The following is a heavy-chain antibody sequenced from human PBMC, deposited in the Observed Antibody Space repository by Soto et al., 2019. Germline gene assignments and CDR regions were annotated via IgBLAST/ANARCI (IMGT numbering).Heavy chain of an antibody. CDR2: FGGSGGT. CDR1: GFIFSNYA. Sequence: EVQVFESGGGLVKPGGSLRLSCVGSGFIFSNYAMAWVRQAPGKGLEWVSGFGGSGGTYYADSVKGRYTISRDNSKNTLYLQMNSLRVEDTAVYYCAKSQSSLYYMDVWGKGTAVTVSS. V-gene: IGHV3-23*01. CDR3: AKSQSSLYYMDV. J-gene: IGHJ6*03.